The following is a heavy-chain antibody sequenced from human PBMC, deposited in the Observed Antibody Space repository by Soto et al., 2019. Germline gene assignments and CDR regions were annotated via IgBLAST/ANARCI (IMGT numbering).Heavy chain of an antibody. CDR1: GYTFTGYY. CDR3: ARDVGYCSSSTCLIDH. J-gene: IGHJ4*02. D-gene: IGHD2-2*01. CDR2: INPNSAGT. V-gene: IGHV1-2*02. Sequence: ASVKVSCKASGYTFTGYYMHWVRQAPGQGLEWMGWINPNSAGTNYAQKFQDRVTLTRDTSLSTAYMELRSLRSDDTAVYYCARDVGYCSSSTCLIDHWGQGTLVTV.